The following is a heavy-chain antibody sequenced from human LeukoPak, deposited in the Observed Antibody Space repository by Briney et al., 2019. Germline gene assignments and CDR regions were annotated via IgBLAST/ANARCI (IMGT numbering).Heavy chain of an antibody. Sequence: GGSLRLSCAASGFTFSSYGMSWVRQAPGKGLEWVSAISGSGGSTYYADSVKGRFIISRDNSKNTLYLQMNSLRAEDTAVYYCAKVKSGSYSPFDYWGQGTLVTVSS. D-gene: IGHD1-26*01. J-gene: IGHJ4*02. CDR3: AKVKSGSYSPFDY. V-gene: IGHV3-23*01. CDR2: ISGSGGST. CDR1: GFTFSSYG.